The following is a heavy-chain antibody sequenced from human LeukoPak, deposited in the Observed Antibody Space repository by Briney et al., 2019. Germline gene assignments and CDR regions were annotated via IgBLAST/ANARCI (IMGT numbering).Heavy chain of an antibody. J-gene: IGHJ4*02. CDR3: AKEASSGNFVTIDC. CDR1: GFTFRNYV. D-gene: IGHD1-26*01. V-gene: IGHV3-23*01. Sequence: GGSVRLSCAASGFTFRNYVMSWVRQTPDKGLEWVSAITGDGGGTNHADSVKGRFTIFRDNSKNTLYLQMNSLRAEDTAVYYCAKEASSGNFVTIDCWGQGALVTVSS. CDR2: ITGDGGGT.